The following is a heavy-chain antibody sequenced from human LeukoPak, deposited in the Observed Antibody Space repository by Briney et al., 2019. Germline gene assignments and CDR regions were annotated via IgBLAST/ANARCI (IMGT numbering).Heavy chain of an antibody. Sequence: PSETLSLTCAVSGYSISSGYYWGWIRQPPGKGLEWIGSIYHSGSTYYNPSLKSRVTISVDTSKNQFSLKLSSVTAADTAVYYCARRSIAVAGSFDYWGQGPLVTVSS. CDR3: ARRSIAVAGSFDY. CDR1: GYSISSGYY. J-gene: IGHJ4*02. V-gene: IGHV4-38-2*01. D-gene: IGHD6-19*01. CDR2: IYHSGST.